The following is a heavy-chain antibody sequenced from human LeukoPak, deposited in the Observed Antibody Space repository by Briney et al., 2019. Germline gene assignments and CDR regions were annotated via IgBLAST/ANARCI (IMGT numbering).Heavy chain of an antibody. CDR3: VKDRSYYSSGLSY. CDR1: GFTFSSYA. J-gene: IGHJ4*02. D-gene: IGHD6-19*01. Sequence: HAGGSLRRSCSASGFTFSSYAMHWVRQAPGKGLEYVSAISSNGGSTYYADSVKGRFTISRDNSKNTLYLQMSSLRAEDTAVYYCVKDRSYYSSGLSYWGQGTLVTVSS. CDR2: ISSNGGST. V-gene: IGHV3-64D*06.